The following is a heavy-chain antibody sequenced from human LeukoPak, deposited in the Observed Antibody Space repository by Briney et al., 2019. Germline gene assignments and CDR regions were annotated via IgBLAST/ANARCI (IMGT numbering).Heavy chain of an antibody. CDR1: GFTFRGYT. D-gene: IGHD3-22*01. CDR2: ISGDNLYDNNVSI. J-gene: IGHJ4*02. V-gene: IGHV3-21*01. Sequence: PGGSLRLSCVASGFTFRGYTMQWVRQAPGKGLEWVASISGDNLYDNNVSIHYTDSVRGRFTISRDNSKNSVFLEMNSLRAEDTAIYYCARDRGAYYYESGPSDYGGQGTLVTVSS. CDR3: ARDRGAYYYESGPSDY.